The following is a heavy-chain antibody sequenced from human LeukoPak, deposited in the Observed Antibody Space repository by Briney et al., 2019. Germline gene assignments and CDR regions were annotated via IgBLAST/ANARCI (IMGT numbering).Heavy chain of an antibody. CDR2: IYSGGTT. CDR3: AKDSYSKGDY. J-gene: IGHJ4*02. D-gene: IGHD5-18*01. CDR1: GFTVSSKY. V-gene: IGHV3-66*01. Sequence: GGSLRLSCAASGFTVSSKYMTWVRQAPGKGLEWVSVIYSGGTTYYADSVKGRFTISRDNAKNSLYLQMNSLRAEDTGVYYCAKDSYSKGDYWGQGVLVTVSS.